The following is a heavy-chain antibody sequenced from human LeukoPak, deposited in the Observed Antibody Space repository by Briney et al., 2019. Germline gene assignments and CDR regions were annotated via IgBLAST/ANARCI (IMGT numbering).Heavy chain of an antibody. V-gene: IGHV4-59*06. CDR1: GGSISSYY. CDR2: IYYSGST. J-gene: IGHJ4*02. D-gene: IGHD4-17*01. Sequence: SETLSLTCTVSGGSISSYYWSWIRQPAGKGLEWIGYIYYSGSTYYNPSLKSRVTISVDTSKNQFSLKLSSVTAADTAVYYCAGTPGDYDYYFDYWGQGTLVTVSS. CDR3: AGTPGDYDYYFDY.